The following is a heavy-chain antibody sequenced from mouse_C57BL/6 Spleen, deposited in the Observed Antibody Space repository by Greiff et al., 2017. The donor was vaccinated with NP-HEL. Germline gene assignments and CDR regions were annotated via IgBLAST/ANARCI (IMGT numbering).Heavy chain of an antibody. CDR2: IRLKSDNYAT. CDR1: GFTFSNYW. V-gene: IGHV6-3*01. CDR3: TGLYDYDGDWYFDV. J-gene: IGHJ1*03. Sequence: EVKLMESGGGSVQPGGSMKLSCVASGFTFSNYWMNWVRQSPEKGLEWVAQIRLKSDNYATHYAESVKGRFTISRDDSKSSVYLQMNNLRAEDTGICYCTGLYDYDGDWYFDVWGTGTTVTVSS. D-gene: IGHD2-4*01.